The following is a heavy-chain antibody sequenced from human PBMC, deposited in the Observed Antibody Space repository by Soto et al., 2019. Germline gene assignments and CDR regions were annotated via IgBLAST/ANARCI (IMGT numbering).Heavy chain of an antibody. V-gene: IGHV1-69*01. CDR2: IIPLFGTP. CDR1: GGIFSTYA. D-gene: IGHD3-10*01. Sequence: QVQLVQSGAEVKKRGSSVKLSYKASGGIFSTYAIIWLRLAPGQGLQWMGGIIPLFGTPNYAQRFQGRVTITAVESTSTAYMELSRLRSEDTAVYYCARDRDDYGSGNYYNHIDFWGQGTLVTVSS. J-gene: IGHJ4*02. CDR3: ARDRDDYGSGNYYNHIDF.